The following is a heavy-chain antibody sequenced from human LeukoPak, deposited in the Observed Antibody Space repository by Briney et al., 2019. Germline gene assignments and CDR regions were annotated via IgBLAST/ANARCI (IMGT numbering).Heavy chain of an antibody. V-gene: IGHV3-66*01. CDR2: IYSGGST. J-gene: IGHJ4*02. CDR3: AKCVGDSYGYLGY. Sequence: GGSLRLCCAASGFTVSSNYMSWVRQAPGKGLEWVSVIYSGGSTYYADSVKGRFTISRDNSKNTLYLQMNSLRAEDTAVYYCAKCVGDSYGYLGYWGQGTLVTVSS. CDR1: GFTVSSNY. D-gene: IGHD5-18*01.